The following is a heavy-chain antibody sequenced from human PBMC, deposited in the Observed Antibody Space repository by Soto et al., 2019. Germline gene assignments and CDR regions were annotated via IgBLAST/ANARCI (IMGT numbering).Heavy chain of an antibody. J-gene: IGHJ4*02. V-gene: IGHV4-39*01. Sequence: SETMSLTCSVSGGSIMNSEYYGGWIRQPPGEGLEWRGSIFSSGSPYNTPSFQSRVAMSVDTSNNQFSLRLRSVTDADTAVYFCARARYYDWCFDLWGRGTPVTVSS. CDR1: GGSIMNSEYY. CDR3: ARARYYDWCFDL. D-gene: IGHD3-9*01. CDR2: IFSSGSP.